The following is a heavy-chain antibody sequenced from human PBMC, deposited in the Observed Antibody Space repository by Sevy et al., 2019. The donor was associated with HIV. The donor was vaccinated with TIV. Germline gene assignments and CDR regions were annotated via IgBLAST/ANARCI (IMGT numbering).Heavy chain of an antibody. J-gene: IGHJ6*02. CDR2: IYYSGST. V-gene: IGHV4-59*01. Sequence: SETLSLTCTVSGGSISSYYWSWIRQPPGKGLEWIGYIYYSGSTNYNPSLKSRVTISVDTSKNQFSLKLGSVTAADTAVYYCARLYNWNYNYYYGMDVWGQGTTVTVSS. CDR3: ARLYNWNYNYYYGMDV. CDR1: GGSISSYY. D-gene: IGHD1-20*01.